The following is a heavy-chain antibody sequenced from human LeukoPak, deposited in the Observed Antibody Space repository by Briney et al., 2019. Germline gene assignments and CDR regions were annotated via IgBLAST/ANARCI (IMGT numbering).Heavy chain of an antibody. CDR3: ARALGGRYFDWLPKYYYYYYMDV. CDR2: MNPNSGNT. Sequence: GASVKVSCKASGYTFTSYHMHWVRQATGQGLEWMGWMNPNSGNTGYAQKFQGRVTMTRNTSISTAYMELSSLRSEDTAVYYCARALGGRYFDWLPKYYYYYYMDVWGKGTTVTISS. D-gene: IGHD3-9*01. V-gene: IGHV1-8*02. J-gene: IGHJ6*03. CDR1: GYTFTSYH.